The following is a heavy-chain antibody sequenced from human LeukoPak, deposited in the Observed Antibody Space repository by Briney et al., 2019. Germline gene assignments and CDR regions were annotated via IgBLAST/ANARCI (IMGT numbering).Heavy chain of an antibody. CDR1: GFTFGSYA. Sequence: GGSLRLSCAASGFTFGSYAMTWVRQAPGKALEWVSVISSNAVVRYYADSVQGRFTISRDNSKDTLFLQMSSLRVEDTAVYYCAKRGTTAQRWIDYWGQGTLVIVSS. CDR3: AKRGTTAQRWIDY. CDR2: ISSNAVVR. D-gene: IGHD4-11*01. J-gene: IGHJ4*02. V-gene: IGHV3-23*01.